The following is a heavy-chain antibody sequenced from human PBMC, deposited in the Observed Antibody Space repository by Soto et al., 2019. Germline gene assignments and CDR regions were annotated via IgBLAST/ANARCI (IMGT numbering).Heavy chain of an antibody. V-gene: IGHV1-2*04. CDR3: ARGGAVAGTQNYYGMDV. Sequence: GASVKVSCKASGYTFTGYYMHWVRQAPGQGLEWMGWINPNSGGTNYAQKFQGWVTMTRDTSISTAYMELSRLRSDDTAVYYCARGGAVAGTQNYYGMDVWGQGTTVTVSS. CDR1: GYTFTGYY. D-gene: IGHD6-19*01. J-gene: IGHJ6*02. CDR2: INPNSGGT.